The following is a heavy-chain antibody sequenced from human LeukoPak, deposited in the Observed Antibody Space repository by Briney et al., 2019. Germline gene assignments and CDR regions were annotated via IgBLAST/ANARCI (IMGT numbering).Heavy chain of an antibody. V-gene: IGHV4-59*11. CDR2: VLDNVRT. CDR1: GGSISSHY. CDR3: ATIKRGNIFGFFDF. J-gene: IGHJ4*02. D-gene: IGHD5-18*01. Sequence: SETLSLTCTVPGGSISSHYWSWVRQPPGKGLEWIGYVLDNVRTKDNPSLNSRFTISADTSKNQFSLRLTSVTAADTAVYYCATIKRGNIFGFFDFWGQGILVTVSS.